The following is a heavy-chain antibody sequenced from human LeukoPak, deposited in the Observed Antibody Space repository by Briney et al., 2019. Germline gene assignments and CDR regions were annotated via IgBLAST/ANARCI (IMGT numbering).Heavy chain of an antibody. D-gene: IGHD3-3*01. J-gene: IGHJ4*02. CDR3: ALYDFWSGYLDY. CDR1: GYTFTSYG. CDR2: INPNSGGT. Sequence: ASVKVSCKASGYTFTSYGISWVRQAPGQGLEWMGWINPNSGGTNYAQKFQGRVTMTRDTSISTAYMELSRLRSDDTAVYYCALYDFWSGYLDYWGQGTLVTVSS. V-gene: IGHV1-2*02.